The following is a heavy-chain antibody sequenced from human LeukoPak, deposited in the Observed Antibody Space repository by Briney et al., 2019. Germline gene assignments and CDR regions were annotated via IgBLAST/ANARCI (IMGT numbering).Heavy chain of an antibody. CDR1: GGSISSGDYY. CDR3: ARDLLNEGNHLDY. V-gene: IGHV4-30-4*01. Sequence: SQTLSLTCTVSGGSISSGDYYWSWIRQPPGKGLEWIGYIYYSGSTYYNPSLKSRVAISVDTSKNQFSLKLSSVTAADTAVYYCARDLLNEGNHLDYWGQGTLVTVSS. CDR2: IYYSGST. D-gene: IGHD4-23*01. J-gene: IGHJ4*02.